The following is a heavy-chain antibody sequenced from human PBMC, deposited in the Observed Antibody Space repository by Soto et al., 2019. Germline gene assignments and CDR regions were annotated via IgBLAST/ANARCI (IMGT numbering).Heavy chain of an antibody. V-gene: IGHV1-18*01. Sequence: QGQLLQSGDEVKKPGASVRVSCRASGYDFTSYGISWVRQAPGQGLEWVSWISAYNGKRDTAQKFQGRVTMTLDTSTDTAQMALGDPTSADTAVYYCARGRIVASIHDAVEIWGQGTMVAVSS. J-gene: IGHJ3*02. CDR2: ISAYNGKR. CDR1: GYDFTSYG. CDR3: ARGRIVASIHDAVEI. D-gene: IGHD2-21*01.